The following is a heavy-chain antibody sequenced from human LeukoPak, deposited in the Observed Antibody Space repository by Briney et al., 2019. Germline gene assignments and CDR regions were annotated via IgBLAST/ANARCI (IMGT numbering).Heavy chain of an antibody. CDR1: GYTFTGYY. J-gene: IGHJ5*02. D-gene: IGHD2-2*01. CDR2: INPNSGGT. CDR3: ARLQIVVVPAANNWFDP. V-gene: IGHV1-2*02. Sequence: ASVKASCKASGYTFTGYYMHWVRQAPGQGLEWMGWINPNSGGTNYAQKFQGRVTMTRDTSISTAYMELSRLRSDDTAVYYCARLQIVVVPAANNWFDPWGQGTLVTVSS.